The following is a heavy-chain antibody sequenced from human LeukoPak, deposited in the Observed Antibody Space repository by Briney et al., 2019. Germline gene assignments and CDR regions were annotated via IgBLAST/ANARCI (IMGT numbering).Heavy chain of an antibody. CDR3: ARRDGYNPFDY. V-gene: IGHV1-69*02. J-gene: IGHJ4*02. D-gene: IGHD5-24*01. CDR2: IIPILGIA. Sequence: KVSCKASGGTFSSYTISWVRQAPGQGLEWMGRIIPILGIANYAQKFQGRVTITADKSTSTAYMELSSLRSEDTAVYYCARRDGYNPFDYWGQGALVTVSS. CDR1: GGTFSSYT.